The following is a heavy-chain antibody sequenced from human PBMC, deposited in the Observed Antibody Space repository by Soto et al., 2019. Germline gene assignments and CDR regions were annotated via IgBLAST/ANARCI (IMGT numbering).Heavy chain of an antibody. CDR1: GYTFTSYA. D-gene: IGHD3-16*02. J-gene: IGHJ5*02. CDR3: ARVGGIMITFGGVIVFNWFDP. Sequence: ASVKVSCKASGYTFTSYAMHWVRQAPGQRLEWMGWINAGNGNTKYSRKLQGRVTMTTDTSASTAYMELRSLRSDDTAVYYCARVGGIMITFGGVIVFNWFDPWGQGTLVTVSS. CDR2: INAGNGNT. V-gene: IGHV1-3*01.